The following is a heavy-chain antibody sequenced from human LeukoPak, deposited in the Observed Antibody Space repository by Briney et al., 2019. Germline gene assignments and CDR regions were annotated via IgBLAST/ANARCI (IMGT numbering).Heavy chain of an antibody. V-gene: IGHV4-39*01. CDR2: IYYSGST. CDR3: ARLLRYFDWLLFPYFDY. CDR1: GGSIGSSNYY. Sequence: KSSETLSLTCTVSGGSIGSSNYYWGWIRQPPGKGLEWIGNIYYSGSTYYNSSLKSRVTISVDTSKNQFSLKLSSVTAADTAVYYCARLLRYFDWLLFPYFDYWGQGTLVTVSS. D-gene: IGHD3-9*01. J-gene: IGHJ4*02.